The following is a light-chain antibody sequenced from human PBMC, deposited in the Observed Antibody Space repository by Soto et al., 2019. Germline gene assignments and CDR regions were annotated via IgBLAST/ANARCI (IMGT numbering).Light chain of an antibody. V-gene: IGLV3-21*04. CDR1: NIGSRS. CDR2: YDR. Sequence: SYELTQPPSVSVAPGRTATITCWGNNIGSRSVHWYQQMSGQAPLLVIYYDRDRPSGIPERFSGSNSWNTATLTINRVEGGDGDDYYCQVWDSGSGHRVFGGGTKLTVL. CDR3: QVWDSGSGHRV. J-gene: IGLJ2*01.